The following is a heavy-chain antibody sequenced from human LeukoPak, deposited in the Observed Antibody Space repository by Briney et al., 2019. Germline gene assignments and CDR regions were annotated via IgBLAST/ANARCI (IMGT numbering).Heavy chain of an antibody. CDR3: ARAIDYYDSSGYYYDY. D-gene: IGHD3-22*01. J-gene: IGHJ4*02. Sequence: SETLSLTCTVSIGSISSYYWSWIRQPAGKGLEWIGRIYTSGSTNYNPSLKSRVTMSVDTSKNQFSLKLSSVTAADTAVYYCARAIDYYDSSGYYYDYWGQGTLVTVSS. CDR1: IGSISSYY. V-gene: IGHV4-4*07. CDR2: IYTSGST.